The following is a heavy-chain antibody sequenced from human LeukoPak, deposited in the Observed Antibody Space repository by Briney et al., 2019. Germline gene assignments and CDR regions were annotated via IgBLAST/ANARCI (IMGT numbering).Heavy chain of an antibody. CDR1: GFTFSSYA. J-gene: IGHJ4*02. CDR2: ISYEGRNK. V-gene: IGHV3-30*04. CDR3: AREAAMVNFDY. Sequence: GRSLRLSCAASGFTFSSYAMHWARGAPATGLEWGAVISYEGRNKYYADSVKGRFTLSRDNSTNPLYLQMNSLRAEDTAVYYCAREAAMVNFDYWGQGTLVTVSS. D-gene: IGHD5-18*01.